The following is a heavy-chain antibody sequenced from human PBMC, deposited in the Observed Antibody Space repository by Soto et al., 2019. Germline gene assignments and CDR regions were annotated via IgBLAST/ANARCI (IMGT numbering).Heavy chain of an antibody. Sequence: TLSLTCTVSGGSISSYYWSWIRQPPGKGLEWIGYIYYSGSTNYNPSLKSRVTISVDTSKNQFSLKLSSVTAADTAVYYCASSNIAAAGFYYYGMDVWGRGTTVTVSS. D-gene: IGHD6-13*01. CDR3: ASSNIAAAGFYYYGMDV. V-gene: IGHV4-59*01. CDR1: GGSISSYY. CDR2: IYYSGST. J-gene: IGHJ6*02.